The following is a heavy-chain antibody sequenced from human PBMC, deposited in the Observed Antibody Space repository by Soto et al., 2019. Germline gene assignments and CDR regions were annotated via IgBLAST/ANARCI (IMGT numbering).Heavy chain of an antibody. CDR3: ARGPPTQLRYLEWFTRH. CDR1: GCTFTSYG. D-gene: IGHD3-3*01. CDR2: ISAYNGNT. Sequence: PAASVKVSCKASGCTFTSYGISWVRQAPGQGLEWMGWISAYNGNTKYSRKLQFRVTMTTDTSSSTAYMELRSLRSDHTAVYYCARGPPTQLRYLEWFTRHWGQGTLVTVSS. J-gene: IGHJ4*02. V-gene: IGHV1-18*01.